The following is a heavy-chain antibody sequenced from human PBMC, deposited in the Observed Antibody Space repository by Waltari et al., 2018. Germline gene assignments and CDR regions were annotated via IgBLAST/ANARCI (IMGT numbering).Heavy chain of an antibody. J-gene: IGHJ4*02. V-gene: IGHV4-34*01. Sequence: RQPPGKGLEWIGEINHSGSTNYNPSLKSRVTISVDTSKNQFSLKLSSVTAADTAVYYCARIPGSYYDILTGYDYWGQGTLVTVSS. CDR2: INHSGST. CDR3: ARIPGSYYDILTGYDY. D-gene: IGHD3-9*01.